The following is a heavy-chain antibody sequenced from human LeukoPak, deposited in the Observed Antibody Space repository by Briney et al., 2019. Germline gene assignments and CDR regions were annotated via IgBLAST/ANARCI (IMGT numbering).Heavy chain of an antibody. Sequence: SETLSLTCAVYGGSFSGYYWSWIRQPPGKGLEWIGEINHSGSTNYNPSLKSRVTISVDTSKNQSSLKLSSVTAADTAVYYCARGNHYYDSSAYLAWESFQHWGQGTLVTVSS. J-gene: IGHJ1*01. V-gene: IGHV4-34*01. D-gene: IGHD3-22*01. CDR2: INHSGST. CDR3: ARGNHYYDSSAYLAWESFQH. CDR1: GGSFSGYY.